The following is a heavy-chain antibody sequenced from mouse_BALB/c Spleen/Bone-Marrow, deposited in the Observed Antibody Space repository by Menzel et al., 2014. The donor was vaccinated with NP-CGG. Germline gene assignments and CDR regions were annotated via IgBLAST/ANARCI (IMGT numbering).Heavy chain of an antibody. CDR1: GYAFSAYW. D-gene: IGHD1-2*01. Sequence: QVQLQQSGAELVRPGSSVKISCKASGYAFSAYWMNWVKQRPGQGLEWIGQIYPGDGDTNYNGKFKGKATLTADKSSSTXXXQLSSLTSEDSAVYFCTRSTATFDYWGQGTTLTVSS. J-gene: IGHJ2*01. CDR2: IYPGDGDT. V-gene: IGHV1-80*01. CDR3: TRSTATFDY.